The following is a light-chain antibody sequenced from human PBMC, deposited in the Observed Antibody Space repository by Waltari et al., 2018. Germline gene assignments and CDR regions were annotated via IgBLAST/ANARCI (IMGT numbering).Light chain of an antibody. J-gene: IGLJ3*02. CDR3: AAWDADLSGV. V-gene: IGLV1-47*02. Sequence: HSVLTLPPSASGTPGQRVTIPCFGSSHSIANNNVFWYQQLPGTAPKLLIYNNNQRPSGVPDRFSGSKSATSASLAISGLRSEDEADYYCAAWDADLSGVFGGGTRLTVL. CDR2: NNN. CDR1: SHSIANNN.